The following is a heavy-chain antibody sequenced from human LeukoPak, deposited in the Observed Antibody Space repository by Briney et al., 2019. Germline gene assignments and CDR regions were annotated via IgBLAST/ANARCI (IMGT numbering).Heavy chain of an antibody. CDR2: MNPNSGNT. J-gene: IGHJ6*02. Sequence: SVKVSCKASGYTFTSYDINWGRQATGQGLEWMGWMNPNSGNTGYAQKFQGRVTMTRNTSISTAYMELSSLRSEDTAVYYCARSKVTPYHYYYGMDVWGQGTTVTVSS. CDR3: ARSKVTPYHYYYGMDV. V-gene: IGHV1-8*01. CDR1: GYTFTSYD. D-gene: IGHD2-21*02.